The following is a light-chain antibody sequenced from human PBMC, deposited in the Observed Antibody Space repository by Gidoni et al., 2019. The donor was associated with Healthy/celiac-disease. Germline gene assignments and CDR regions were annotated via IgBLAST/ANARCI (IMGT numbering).Light chain of an antibody. Sequence: EIVLTQSPGTLSLSPGERATLTCRASPSVSSSRYLAWYQQRRGQAPRLLIYGASNRATGIPDRFSGSGSGTDFTLTISRLEPEDFAVYYCQHYGTTPFTFGPGTKVEIK. J-gene: IGKJ3*01. CDR2: GAS. CDR1: PSVSSSRY. CDR3: QHYGTTPFT. V-gene: IGKV3-20*01.